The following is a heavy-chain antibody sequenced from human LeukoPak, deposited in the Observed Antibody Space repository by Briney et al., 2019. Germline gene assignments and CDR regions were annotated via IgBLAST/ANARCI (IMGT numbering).Heavy chain of an antibody. CDR1: GYTFTGYY. CDR3: ARDTTTKRDAKCYFEY. J-gene: IGHJ4*02. CDR2: INPNNGGT. V-gene: IGHV1-2*02. Sequence: ASVKVSCKASGYTFTGYYMHWVRQAPGQGPEWMGWINPNNGGTNYAQKFQGRVTMTRDTSISTAYMELSRLRSDDTAVYYCARDTTTKRDAKCYFEYWGQGTLVTVSS. D-gene: IGHD1-26*01.